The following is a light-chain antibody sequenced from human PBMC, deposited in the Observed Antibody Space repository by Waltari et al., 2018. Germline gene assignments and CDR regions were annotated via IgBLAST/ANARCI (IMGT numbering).Light chain of an antibody. V-gene: IGLV2-14*01. CDR1: SSDVRGYTY. CDR3: SSYTSSSTLVV. J-gene: IGLJ2*01. Sequence: QSALTQPASVSGSPGQSITISCTGTSSDVRGYTYVPWYQQHPGKAPKLMIYEFSNRPSGVSNRFSGSKSGNTASLTSSGLQAEDEADYYCSSYTSSSTLVVFGGGTKLTVL. CDR2: EFS.